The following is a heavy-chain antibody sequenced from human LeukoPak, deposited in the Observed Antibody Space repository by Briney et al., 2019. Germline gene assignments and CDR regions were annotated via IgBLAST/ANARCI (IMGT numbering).Heavy chain of an antibody. V-gene: IGHV1-69*01. CDR1: GGAFINHA. J-gene: IGHJ1*01. CDR2: IMPVLGTP. D-gene: IGHD3-10*01. Sequence: SVKVSCKTSGGAFINHAMNWVRQAPGQGLEWMGGIMPVLGTPSYAQKFQGRVTINADESTTTFYMELSSLRSEDTAMYYCARWTHGSGSGFFVHWGQGTLVTVSS. CDR3: ARWTHGSGSGFFVH.